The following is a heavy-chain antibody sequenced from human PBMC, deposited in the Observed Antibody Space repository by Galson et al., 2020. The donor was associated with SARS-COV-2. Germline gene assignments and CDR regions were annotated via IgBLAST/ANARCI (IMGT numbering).Heavy chain of an antibody. CDR2: IYYSGSN. D-gene: IGHD3-22*01. J-gene: IGHJ3*02. Sequence: SETLSLTCTVSGGSISSSSYYWGWLRQPPGKGLEWLGSIYYSGSNYYNPSLKSRVTISVDTSKNQFSLKLSSVTAADTAVYYCARLPYYYDSSYAFDIWGQGTMVTVSS. CDR1: GGSISSSSYY. CDR3: ARLPYYYDSSYAFDI. V-gene: IGHV4-39*01.